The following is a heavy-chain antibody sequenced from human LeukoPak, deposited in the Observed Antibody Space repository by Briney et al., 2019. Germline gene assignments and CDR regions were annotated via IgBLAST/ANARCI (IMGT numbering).Heavy chain of an antibody. CDR1: GFAVSNNY. J-gene: IGHJ5*02. V-gene: IGHV3-66*02. CDR2: IYDGGHT. Sequence: GGSLRLSCAASGFAVSNNYMSWVRQAPGQGLEWVAVIYDGGHTDYADSVKGRFTISRDSSKNTLYLQMNSLRPEDTAEYYCARARCDTCGYGSWGQGTLVNVSS. CDR3: ARARCDTCGYGS. D-gene: IGHD3-16*01.